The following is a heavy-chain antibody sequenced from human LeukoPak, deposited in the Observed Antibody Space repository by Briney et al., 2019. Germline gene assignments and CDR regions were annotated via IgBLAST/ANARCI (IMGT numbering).Heavy chain of an antibody. Sequence: SETLSLTCAVSGYSISSGYYWGWIRQPPGKGLEWIGSIYHSGSTYYNPSLKSRVTISVDTSKNQFSLKLSSVTAADTAVYYCASRGSHYFDYWGQGTLVTVSS. CDR2: IYHSGST. CDR1: GYSISSGYY. J-gene: IGHJ4*02. V-gene: IGHV4-38-2*01. D-gene: IGHD3-10*01. CDR3: ASRGSHYFDY.